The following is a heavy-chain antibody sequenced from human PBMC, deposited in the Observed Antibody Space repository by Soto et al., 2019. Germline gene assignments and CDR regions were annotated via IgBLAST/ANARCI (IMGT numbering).Heavy chain of an antibody. J-gene: IGHJ4*02. D-gene: IGHD3-10*01. Sequence: ASETLSLTCTVSGGSISSSSYYWGWIRQPPGKGLEWIGSIYYSGSTYYNPSLKSRVTISVDTSKNQFSLKLSSVTAADTAVYYCAIGGARAGSGSPPGPFDYWGQGTLVTVSS. CDR2: IYYSGST. V-gene: IGHV4-39*01. CDR3: AIGGARAGSGSPPGPFDY. CDR1: GGSISSSSYY.